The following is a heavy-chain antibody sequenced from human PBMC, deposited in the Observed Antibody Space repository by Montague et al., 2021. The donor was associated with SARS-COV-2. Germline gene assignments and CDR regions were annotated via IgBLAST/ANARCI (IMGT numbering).Heavy chain of an antibody. D-gene: IGHD1-26*01. Sequence: TLSLTCTVSGGSISSGSCYWSWIRQPAGKGLEWIGRIYTSGSTNYNPSLKSRVTISVDTSKNQFSLKLSSVTAADTAVYYCARESGSPTYYYYYGMDVWGQGTTVTVSS. J-gene: IGHJ6*02. V-gene: IGHV4-61*02. CDR3: ARESGSPTYYYYYGMDV. CDR1: GGSISSGSCY. CDR2: IYTSGST.